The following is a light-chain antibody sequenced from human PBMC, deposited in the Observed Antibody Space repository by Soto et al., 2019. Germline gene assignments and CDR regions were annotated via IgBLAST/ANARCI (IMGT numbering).Light chain of an antibody. CDR1: QSVSSSY. V-gene: IGKV3-20*01. CDR3: QQYGSSPIT. Sequence: IVLTQSPGTLSLSPGERATLSCRASQSVSSSYLSWYQKKPGQAPRLLIYGASSRATGIPDRFSGSGSGTDFTLIISRLEPEDVAGYYCQQYGSSPITFGGGTKVEIK. CDR2: GAS. J-gene: IGKJ4*01.